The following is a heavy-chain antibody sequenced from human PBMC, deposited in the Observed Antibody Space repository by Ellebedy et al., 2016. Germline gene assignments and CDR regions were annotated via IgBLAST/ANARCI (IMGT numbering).Heavy chain of an antibody. D-gene: IGHD3-10*01. Sequence: ASVKVYCXASGYTFTTFSITWVRQVPGQGLEWMGFVNTFSGNTKFAQKFQGRVSMTTDSSTHTAYMDLRSLRSDDTAMYCCAKTSGWGYGENWGQGTLVTVSS. J-gene: IGHJ4*02. CDR1: GYTFTTFS. V-gene: IGHV1-18*04. CDR2: VNTFSGNT. CDR3: AKTSGWGYGEN.